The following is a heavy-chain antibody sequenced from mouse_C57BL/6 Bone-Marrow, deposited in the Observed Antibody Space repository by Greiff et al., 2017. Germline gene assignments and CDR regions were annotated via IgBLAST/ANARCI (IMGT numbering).Heavy chain of an antibody. Sequence: VQLQESGAELARPGASVKLSCKASGYTFTSYGISWVKQRTGQGLEWIGEIYPRSGNTYYNEKFKGKATLTDDKSSSTAYMELRSLTSEDSAVYFCGVFYYYGSSYGFFAYWGQGTLVTVSA. CDR2: IYPRSGNT. V-gene: IGHV1-81*01. CDR1: GYTFTSYG. CDR3: GVFYYYGSSYGFFAY. J-gene: IGHJ3*01. D-gene: IGHD1-1*01.